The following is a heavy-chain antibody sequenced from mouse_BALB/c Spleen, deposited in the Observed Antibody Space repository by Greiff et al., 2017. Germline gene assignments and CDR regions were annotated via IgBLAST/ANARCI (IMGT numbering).Heavy chain of an antibody. Sequence: EVQGVESGGGLVKPGGSLKLSCAASGFTFSSYAMSWVRQSPEKRLEWVAEISSGGSYTYYPDTVTGRFTISRDNAKNTLYLEMSSLRSEDTAMYYCASMIRNYFDYWGQGTTLTVSS. J-gene: IGHJ2*01. V-gene: IGHV5-9-4*01. D-gene: IGHD2-4*01. CDR2: ISSGGSYT. CDR3: ASMIRNYFDY. CDR1: GFTFSSYA.